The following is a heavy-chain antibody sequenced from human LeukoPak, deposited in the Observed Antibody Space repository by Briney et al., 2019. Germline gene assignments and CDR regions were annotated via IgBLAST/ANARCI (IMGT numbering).Heavy chain of an antibody. CDR1: GFTFSSYS. D-gene: IGHD3-10*01. CDR3: ARDNHWELYTRDYYFDY. CDR2: ISSSSSYI. V-gene: IGHV3-21*01. J-gene: IGHJ4*02. Sequence: GGSLRLSCAASGFTFSSYSMNWVRQAPGKGLEWVSSISSSSSYIYYADSVKGRFTISRDNAKNSLYLQMNSLRAEDTAVYYCARDNHWELYTRDYYFDYWGQGTLVTVSS.